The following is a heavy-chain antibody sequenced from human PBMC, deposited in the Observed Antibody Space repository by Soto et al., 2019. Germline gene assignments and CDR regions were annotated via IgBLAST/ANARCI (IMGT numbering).Heavy chain of an antibody. J-gene: IGHJ6*03. CDR3: ARDLSWGSNWYYYMDV. V-gene: IGHV3-30-3*01. D-gene: IGHD7-27*01. Sequence: GGSLRLICAASEFTCRRYPMHWVRQAPGKGLEWVAVISYDGSNKYYADSVKGRFTISRDNSKNTLYLQMNSLRAEDTAVYYCARDLSWGSNWYYYMDVWGKGTTVTVSS. CDR1: EFTCRRYP. CDR2: ISYDGSNK.